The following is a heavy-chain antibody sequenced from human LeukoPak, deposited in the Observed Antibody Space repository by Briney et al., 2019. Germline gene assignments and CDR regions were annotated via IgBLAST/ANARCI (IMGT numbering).Heavy chain of an antibody. CDR1: GGSISSYY. V-gene: IGHV4-59*08. CDR3: ARQVGSSSSWYNGYDY. D-gene: IGHD6-13*01. CDR2: IYYSGST. Sequence: PSETLSLTCTVSGGSISSYYWSWVRQPPGKGLEWIGYIYYSGSTNYNPSLKSRVTISVDTSKNQFSLKLSSVTAADTAVYYCARQVGSSSSWYNGYDYWGQGTLVTVS. J-gene: IGHJ4*02.